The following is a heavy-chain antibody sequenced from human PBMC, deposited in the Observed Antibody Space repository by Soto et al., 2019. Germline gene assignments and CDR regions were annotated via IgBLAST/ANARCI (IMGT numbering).Heavy chain of an antibody. J-gene: IGHJ6*02. Sequence: SVKVSCKASGGTFSSYAISWVRQAPGQGLEWMGGIIPIFGTANYAQKFQGRVTITAGESTSTAYMELSSLRSEDTAVYYCARAKRRITIFGVVHYYYGMDVWGQGTTVTVS. D-gene: IGHD3-3*01. CDR2: IIPIFGTA. V-gene: IGHV1-69*13. CDR3: ARAKRRITIFGVVHYYYGMDV. CDR1: GGTFSSYA.